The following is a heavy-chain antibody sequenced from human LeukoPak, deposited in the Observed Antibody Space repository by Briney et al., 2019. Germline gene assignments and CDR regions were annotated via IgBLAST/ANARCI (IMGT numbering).Heavy chain of an antibody. D-gene: IGHD2-2*01. CDR3: AKGEDIVVFYMDV. CDR2: ISGSGSRT. J-gene: IGHJ6*03. CDR1: RFTVSSYA. Sequence: PGGSLRLSCAASRFTVSSYAMSWVRQAPGKGLEWVSGISGSGSRTYYAGSVKGRFTISRDNSKNTLYLQMNSLRAEDTAVYYCAKGEDIVVFYMDVWGKGTTVTVSS. V-gene: IGHV3-23*01.